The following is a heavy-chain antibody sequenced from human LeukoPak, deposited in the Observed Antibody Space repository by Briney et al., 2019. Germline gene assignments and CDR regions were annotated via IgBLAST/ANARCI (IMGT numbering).Heavy chain of an antibody. V-gene: IGHV3-15*01. J-gene: IGHJ4*02. D-gene: IGHD3-16*02. Sequence: GGSLRLSCAASGFTFSNAWMSWVRQAPGKGLEWVGRIKSKTDGGTTDYAAPVKGRFTISRDDSENTLYLQMNSLKTEDTAVYYCTTSYYDYVWGSYRDDYWGQGTLVTVSS. CDR2: IKSKTDGGTT. CDR1: GFTFSNAW. CDR3: TTSYYDYVWGSYRDDY.